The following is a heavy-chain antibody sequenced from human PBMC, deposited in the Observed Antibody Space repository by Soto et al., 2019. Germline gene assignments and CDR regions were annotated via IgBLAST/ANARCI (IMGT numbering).Heavy chain of an antibody. D-gene: IGHD5-12*01. Sequence: QVQLVQSGAEVKKPGSSVKVSCKASGGTFSSYAISWVRQAPGQGLEWMGGIIPIFGTANYAQKCQGRVTIAADEATSAAYMELSILRSEDTAVYYCGSTFDSGYDFPFGYWGQGNLVTLSS. CDR2: IIPIFGTA. V-gene: IGHV1-69*01. CDR1: GGTFSSYA. CDR3: GSTFDSGYDFPFGY. J-gene: IGHJ4*02.